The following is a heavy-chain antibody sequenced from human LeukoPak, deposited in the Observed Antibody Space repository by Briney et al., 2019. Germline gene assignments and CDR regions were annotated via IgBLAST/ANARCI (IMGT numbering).Heavy chain of an antibody. Sequence: ASVKVSCKASGYTFTGYYMHWVRQAPGQGLEWMGRINPNSGGTNYAQKFQGRVTMTRDTSISTAYMELSRLRSDDTAVYYCARGVGYIYGEQVDYWGQGTLATVSS. CDR1: GYTFTGYY. J-gene: IGHJ4*02. D-gene: IGHD5-18*01. V-gene: IGHV1-2*06. CDR3: ARGVGYIYGEQVDY. CDR2: INPNSGGT.